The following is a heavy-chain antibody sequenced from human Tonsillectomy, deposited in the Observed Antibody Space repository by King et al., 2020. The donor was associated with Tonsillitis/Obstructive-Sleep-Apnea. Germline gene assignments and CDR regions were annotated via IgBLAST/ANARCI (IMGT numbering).Heavy chain of an antibody. Sequence: QLQESGPGLGKPSETLSLICTVSGASLTTSAYYWGWIRQPPGKGLEWIGSLSYSGTTYYNPSLESRVTISDDTSKNQFSLRLTAVTAADTAIYYCATYVARTMFGAVEACDVWGQGTMVTVSS. CDR1: GASLTTSAYY. D-gene: IGHD3-3*01. CDR2: LSYSGTT. CDR3: ATYVARTMFGAVEACDV. J-gene: IGHJ3*01. V-gene: IGHV4-39*01.